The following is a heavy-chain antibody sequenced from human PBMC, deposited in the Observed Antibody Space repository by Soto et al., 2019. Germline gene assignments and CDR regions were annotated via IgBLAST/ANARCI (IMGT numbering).Heavy chain of an antibody. Sequence: GASVKVSCKASGYTFTGYYMHWVRQAPGQGLEWMGWINPNSGGTNYAQKFQGWVTMTRDTSISTAYMELSRLRSDDTAVYYCARGAGVTDFWSGYKAPLDRYYYYGMDVWGQGTTVTVS. CDR1: GYTFTGYY. J-gene: IGHJ6*02. V-gene: IGHV1-2*04. CDR2: INPNSGGT. D-gene: IGHD3-3*01. CDR3: ARGAGVTDFWSGYKAPLDRYYYYGMDV.